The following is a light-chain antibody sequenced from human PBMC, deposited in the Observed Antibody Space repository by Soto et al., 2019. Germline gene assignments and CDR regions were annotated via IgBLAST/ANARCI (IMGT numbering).Light chain of an antibody. Sequence: QSVLTQPPSVSAAPGQKVTISFSGGSSNIGSNYVSWFQQFPGTAPKLLIYENNQRPSGIPDRFSGSKSATSATLGIAGLQTEDEADYYCGAWDSSLNGGVFGGGTKLTVL. CDR3: GAWDSSLNGGV. CDR1: SSNIGSNY. J-gene: IGLJ3*02. CDR2: ENN. V-gene: IGLV1-51*02.